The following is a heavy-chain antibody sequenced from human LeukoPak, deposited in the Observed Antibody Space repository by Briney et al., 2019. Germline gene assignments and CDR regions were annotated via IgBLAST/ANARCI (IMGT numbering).Heavy chain of an antibody. CDR3: ARLDTSVHYFWDY. J-gene: IGHJ4*02. V-gene: IGHV5-51*01. CDR2: IYPDDSAP. D-gene: IGHD3-16*01. CDR1: GYWFVNYW. Sequence: GESLKISCQASGYWFVNYWIGWVRQMPGKGLEWMGIIYPDDSAPRYSPSFQGQVTISLDKSISAAYLQWNNLKASDTAMYYCARLDTSVHYFWDYWGQGTLVTVSS.